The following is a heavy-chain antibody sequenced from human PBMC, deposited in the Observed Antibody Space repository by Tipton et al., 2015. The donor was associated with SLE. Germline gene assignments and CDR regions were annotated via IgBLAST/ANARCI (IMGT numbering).Heavy chain of an antibody. V-gene: IGHV4-34*01. CDR3: ARGWDYLDQAGIDY. CDR2: IDDSGST. CDR1: GGSFSGFY. J-gene: IGHJ4*02. Sequence: TLSLTCAVYGGSFSGFYWNWIRQPPGKGLEWIGEIDDSGSTNYNPSLKSRVTISLDTSKNQFSLKLSSVTAADTAVYYCARGWDYLDQAGIDYWGQGTLVTVSS. D-gene: IGHD1-7*01.